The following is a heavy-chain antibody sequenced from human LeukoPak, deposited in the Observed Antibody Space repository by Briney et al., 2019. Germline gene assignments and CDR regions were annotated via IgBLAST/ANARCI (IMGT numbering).Heavy chain of an antibody. V-gene: IGHV1-8*01. CDR3: ARGVVSGFCSGGSCYRPDT. CDR2: MNPNSGNT. Sequence: ASVKVSCKASGYTFTSYDINWVRQATGQGLEWMGWMNPNSGNTDYAQKFQGRVTMTRSTSISTAYMELTSLRSEDTAIYYCARGVVSGFCSGGSCYRPDTWGRGTLVTVSS. D-gene: IGHD2-15*01. J-gene: IGHJ5*02. CDR1: GYTFTSYD.